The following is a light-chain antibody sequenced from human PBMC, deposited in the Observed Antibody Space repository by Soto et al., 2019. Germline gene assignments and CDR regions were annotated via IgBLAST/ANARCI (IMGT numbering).Light chain of an antibody. J-gene: IGKJ4*01. CDR2: AAS. CDR1: QSISSY. CDR3: QQSYSTPPT. V-gene: IGKV1-39*01. Sequence: DIPMNQSPSSLSASVGDRVTITCRASQSISSYLNWYQQKPGKAPKVLIYAASSLQSGVPSRFSGSRSGTDFTLTISSLQPEDFATYYCQQSYSTPPTFGGGTKVEIK.